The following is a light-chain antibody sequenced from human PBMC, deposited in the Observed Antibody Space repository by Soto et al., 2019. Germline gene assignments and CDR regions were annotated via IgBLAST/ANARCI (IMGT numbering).Light chain of an antibody. J-gene: IGKJ5*01. CDR2: AAS. CDR1: ENIASH. CDR3: QQSYSTLSIT. V-gene: IGKV1-39*01. Sequence: DIQMTQSPSSLSASVGDRITITCRASENIASHLNWYHQKPGKTPNLLIYAASNLQNGVPLRFRGGGSGTDFTLTISNLQPEDFATYYCQQSYSTLSITFGQGTRLEIK.